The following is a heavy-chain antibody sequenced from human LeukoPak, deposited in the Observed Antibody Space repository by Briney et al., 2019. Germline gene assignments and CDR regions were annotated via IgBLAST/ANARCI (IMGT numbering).Heavy chain of an antibody. Sequence: GGSLRLSCAASGFTFDDYAMHWVRQAPGKGLEWVSGISWNSGSIGYADSVKGRFTISRDNAKNSLYLQMNSLRAEDTALYYCAKAHIGYCSSTSCYRSPYYYMDVWGKGTTVTVSS. D-gene: IGHD2-2*01. CDR2: ISWNSGSI. CDR3: AKAHIGYCSSTSCYRSPYYYMDV. V-gene: IGHV3-9*01. J-gene: IGHJ6*03. CDR1: GFTFDDYA.